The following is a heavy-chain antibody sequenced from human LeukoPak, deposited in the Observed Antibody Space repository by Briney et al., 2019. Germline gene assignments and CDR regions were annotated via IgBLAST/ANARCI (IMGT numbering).Heavy chain of an antibody. D-gene: IGHD1-7*01. J-gene: IGHJ4*02. V-gene: IGHV1-24*01. CDR3: ATRVQLELPYFDY. CDR1: GYTLTELS. Sequence: ASVKVSCKVSGYTLTELSMHWVRQAPGKGLEWMGGFDPEDGETIYAQEFQGRLTMTEDTSTDTAYMELSSLRSEDTAVYYCATRVQLELPYFDYWGQGTLVTVSS. CDR2: FDPEDGET.